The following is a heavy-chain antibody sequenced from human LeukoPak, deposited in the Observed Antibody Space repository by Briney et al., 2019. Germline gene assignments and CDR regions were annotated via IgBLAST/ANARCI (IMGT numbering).Heavy chain of an antibody. J-gene: IGHJ4*02. D-gene: IGHD5-24*01. Sequence: ASVKVSCKASGYTFINYYMHWVRQAPGQGLEWMGIINPSGGSTSYAQKFQGRVTMTRDTSTSTVYMELSSLRSEDTAVYYCARGYGDGYAYYWGQGTLVTVSS. CDR3: ARGYGDGYAYY. CDR2: INPSGGST. CDR1: GYTFINYY. V-gene: IGHV1-46*01.